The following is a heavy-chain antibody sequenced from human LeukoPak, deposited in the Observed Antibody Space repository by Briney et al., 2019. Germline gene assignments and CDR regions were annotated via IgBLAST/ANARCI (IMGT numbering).Heavy chain of an antibody. D-gene: IGHD3-22*01. CDR2: ISGSSSTI. V-gene: IGHV3-48*01. CDR1: GFTFSSYA. J-gene: IGHJ4*02. CDR3: ARGAYYYED. Sequence: GGSLRLSCAASGFTFSSYAMSWVRQAPGKGLEWVSAISGSSSTIYYADSVKGRFTISRDNAKNSLYLQMNSLRAEDTAVYYCARGAYYYEDWGQGTLVTVSS.